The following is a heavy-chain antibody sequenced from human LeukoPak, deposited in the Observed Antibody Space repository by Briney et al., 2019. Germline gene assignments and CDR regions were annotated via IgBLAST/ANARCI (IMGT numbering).Heavy chain of an antibody. Sequence: GGSLRLSCAASGFTFSSYGMHWVRQAPGKGLEWVAVISYDGSNKYYADSVKGRFTISRNNSKNTLYLQMNSLRAEDTAVYYCAKSLATGWYVNEYWGQGTLVTVSS. CDR3: AKSLATGWYVNEY. D-gene: IGHD6-19*01. CDR1: GFTFSSYG. CDR2: ISYDGSNK. V-gene: IGHV3-30*18. J-gene: IGHJ4*02.